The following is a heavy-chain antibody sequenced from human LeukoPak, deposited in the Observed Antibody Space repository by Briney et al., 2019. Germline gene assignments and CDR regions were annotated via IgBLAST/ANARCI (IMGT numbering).Heavy chain of an antibody. Sequence: GGSLRLSCAASGFTFSSYGMHWVRQAPGKGLEWVAVISYDGSNKYYADSVKGRFTISRDNSKNTLYLQMNSLRAEDTAVYYCAREEVISGNYFDYWGHGTLVTVSS. D-gene: IGHD2-21*01. J-gene: IGHJ4*01. CDR1: GFTFSSYG. CDR3: AREEVISGNYFDY. V-gene: IGHV3-30*03. CDR2: ISYDGSNK.